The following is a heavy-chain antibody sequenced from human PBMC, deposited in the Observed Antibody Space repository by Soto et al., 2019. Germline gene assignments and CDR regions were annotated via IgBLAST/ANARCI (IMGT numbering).Heavy chain of an antibody. CDR3: ARGVYEGSRGPTDY. Sequence: QVQLQQWGAGLLKPSETLSLTCAVYGGSFSGYYWSWIRQPPGNGLELIGEINHRGSTNYNPSLKSRATISVDTSKNQFSRKLSSVTAADTAVYDCARGVYEGSRGPTDYCGQGTLVTVSS. D-gene: IGHD3-16*01. J-gene: IGHJ4*02. CDR1: GGSFSGYY. CDR2: INHRGST. V-gene: IGHV4-34*01.